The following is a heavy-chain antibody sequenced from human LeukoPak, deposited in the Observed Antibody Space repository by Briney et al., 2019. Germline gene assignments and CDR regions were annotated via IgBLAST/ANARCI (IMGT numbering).Heavy chain of an antibody. J-gene: IGHJ4*02. Sequence: GGSLRLSCAASGFTFGDYYMGWIRQAPGKGLEWVSYISGSGTTIYYADSAKGRFTISRDNAKNSLYLQMNNLRPEDTAVYYCALSKQQMVSYFDYWGQGTLVTVSS. D-gene: IGHD3-10*01. CDR1: GFTFGDYY. CDR3: ALSKQQMVSYFDY. V-gene: IGHV3-11*01. CDR2: ISGSGTTI.